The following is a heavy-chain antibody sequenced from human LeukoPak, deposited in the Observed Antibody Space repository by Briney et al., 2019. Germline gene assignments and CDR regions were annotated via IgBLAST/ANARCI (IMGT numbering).Heavy chain of an antibody. Sequence: GGSLRLSCAASGFTFSSYSMNWVRQAPGKGLEWVAFIRFDGTNKYYADSVKGRFTISRDNSKNALYLQMKSLRAEDTAVYYCAQPEPLSRVRGGSYYFDYWGQGTLVTVSS. CDR2: IRFDGTNK. CDR1: GFTFSSYS. J-gene: IGHJ4*02. CDR3: AQPEPLSRVRGGSYYFDY. V-gene: IGHV3-30*02. D-gene: IGHD3-10*01.